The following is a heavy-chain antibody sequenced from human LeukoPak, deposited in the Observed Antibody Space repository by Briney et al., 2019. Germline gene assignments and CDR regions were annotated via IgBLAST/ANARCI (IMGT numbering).Heavy chain of an antibody. CDR2: ISGSGGST. D-gene: IGHD3-3*01. V-gene: IGHV3-23*01. CDR1: GFTFSSYA. Sequence: GGSLRLSCAASGFTFSSYAMSWVRQAPGKGLEWVYAISGSGGSTYYADSVKGRFTISRDNSKNTLYLQMNSLRAEDTAVYYCAKDSVRRITIFGVVIRNFDYWGQGTLVTVSS. J-gene: IGHJ4*02. CDR3: AKDSVRRITIFGVVIRNFDY.